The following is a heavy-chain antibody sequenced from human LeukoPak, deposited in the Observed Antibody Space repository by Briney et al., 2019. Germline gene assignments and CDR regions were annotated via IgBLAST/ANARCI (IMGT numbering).Heavy chain of an antibody. Sequence: ASVKVSCKASGYTFTRYDINWVRQATGQGLEWMGWMNPNSGNTGYAQKFQGRVTMTRNTSISTAYMELSSLRSEDTAVYYCARRGIAVKSLDYWGQGTLVTVSS. CDR2: MNPNSGNT. V-gene: IGHV1-8*01. CDR1: GYTFTRYD. CDR3: ARRGIAVKSLDY. D-gene: IGHD6-19*01. J-gene: IGHJ4*02.